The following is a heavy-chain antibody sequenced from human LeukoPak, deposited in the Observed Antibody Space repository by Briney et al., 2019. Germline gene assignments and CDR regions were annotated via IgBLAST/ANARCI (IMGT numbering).Heavy chain of an antibody. D-gene: IGHD6-6*01. Sequence: ASVKVSCKASGYTFTSYYMHWVRQAPGQGLEWMGIINPSGGSTSYAQKFQGRVTMTRDTSTSTVYMELSSLRSEDTAVYYCARDTAYSSSEGDAFDIWGQGTMVTVSS. V-gene: IGHV1-46*01. J-gene: IGHJ3*02. CDR2: INPSGGST. CDR1: GYTFTSYY. CDR3: ARDTAYSSSEGDAFDI.